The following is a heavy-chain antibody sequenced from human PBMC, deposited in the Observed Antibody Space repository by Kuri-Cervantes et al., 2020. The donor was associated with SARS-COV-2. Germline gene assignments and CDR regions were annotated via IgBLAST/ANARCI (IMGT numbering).Heavy chain of an antibody. Sequence: GESLKISCAASGFTFSSHGMHWIRQAPGKGLEWVAVTSYDGSKEFYADSVKGRFTISRDNSQNTLFLQMNSLRDEDTAVYYCVKGDRGFVLDPPLSHYFDHWGQGILVTVSS. V-gene: IGHV3-30*18. J-gene: IGHJ4*02. CDR1: GFTFSSHG. CDR2: TSYDGSKE. CDR3: VKGDRGFVLDPPLSHYFDH. D-gene: IGHD1-1*01.